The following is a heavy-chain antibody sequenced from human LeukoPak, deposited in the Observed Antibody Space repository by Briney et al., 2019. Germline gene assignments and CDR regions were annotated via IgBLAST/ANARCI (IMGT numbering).Heavy chain of an antibody. J-gene: IGHJ5*02. D-gene: IGHD3-10*01. CDR1: GYTFTGYY. Sequence: ASVKVSCKASGYTFTGYYMHWVRQAPGQGFEWMGWINPNSGGTNYAQKFQGRVTMTRDTSISTAYMELSRLRSDDTAVYYCARDRKVRGFPWFDPWGQGTLVTVSS. CDR3: ARDRKVRGFPWFDP. V-gene: IGHV1-2*02. CDR2: INPNSGGT.